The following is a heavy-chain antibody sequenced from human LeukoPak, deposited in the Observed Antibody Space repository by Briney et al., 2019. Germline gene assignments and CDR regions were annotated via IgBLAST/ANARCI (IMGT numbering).Heavy chain of an antibody. D-gene: IGHD2-8*01. CDR2: ISGRGDTT. Sequence: GGSLRLSCAGSGFTFSNYAMTGVRQAPGKGLEWGAAISGRGDTTRYGESVKGRFTVSRDNSRDRLYLEMTNLRVEDAAVYFCAMDPNGAYLGAFDFWGQGTVVTVSS. V-gene: IGHV3-23*01. CDR3: AMDPNGAYLGAFDF. J-gene: IGHJ3*01. CDR1: GFTFSNYA.